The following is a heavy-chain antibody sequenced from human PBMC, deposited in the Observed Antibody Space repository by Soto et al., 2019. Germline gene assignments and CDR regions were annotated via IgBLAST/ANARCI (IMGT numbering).Heavy chain of an antibody. CDR3: ATGGNYYDILTGYYKANWFDP. J-gene: IGHJ5*02. D-gene: IGHD3-9*01. Sequence: SETLSLTCTVSGGSISSSSYYWGWIRQPPGKGLEWIGSIYYSGSTYYNPSLKSRVTISVDTSKNQFSLKLSPVTAADTAVYYCATGGNYYDILTGYYKANWFDPWGQGTLVTVSS. CDR2: IYYSGST. CDR1: GGSISSSSYY. V-gene: IGHV4-39*01.